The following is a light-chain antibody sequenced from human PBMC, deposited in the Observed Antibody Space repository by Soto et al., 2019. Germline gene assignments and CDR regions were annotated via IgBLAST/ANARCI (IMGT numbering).Light chain of an antibody. CDR3: QQYAVSRT. J-gene: IGKJ1*01. CDR2: GAS. V-gene: IGKV3-20*01. CDR1: QSVNGNY. Sequence: EIVLTQSPGTLSLSPGGRATLSCRASQSVNGNYLAWYQQKPGQAPRVLIYGASSRATGIPDRVSGSGSGTDFTLTINRLEPEDFEVYYCQQYAVSRTFGQGTKVDIK.